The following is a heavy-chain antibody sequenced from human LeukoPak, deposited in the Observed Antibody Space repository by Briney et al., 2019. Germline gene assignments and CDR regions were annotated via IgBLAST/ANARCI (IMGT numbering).Heavy chain of an antibody. V-gene: IGHV3-9*01. Sequence: GRSLRLSCAASGFTFDDYAMHWVRQAPGKGLEWVSGISWNSGSIGYADSVKGRFTISRDNAKNSLYLQMNSLRAEDTAVYYCARDPAPSDYWGQGTLVTVSS. CDR2: ISWNSGSI. CDR3: ARDPAPSDY. J-gene: IGHJ4*02. CDR1: GFTFDDYA.